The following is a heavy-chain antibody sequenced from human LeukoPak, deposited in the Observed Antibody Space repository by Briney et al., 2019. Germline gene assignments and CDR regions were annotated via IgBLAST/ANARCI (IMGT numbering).Heavy chain of an antibody. J-gene: IGHJ3*02. D-gene: IGHD6-13*01. Sequence: SVKVSCKASGGTFSSYAISWVRQAPGQGLEWMGGIIPIFGTANYAQKFQGRVTITTDESTSTAYMELGSLRSEDTAVYYCARPPDSSSWSYDAFDIWGQGTMVTVSS. CDR2: IIPIFGTA. CDR1: GGTFSSYA. V-gene: IGHV1-69*05. CDR3: ARPPDSSSWSYDAFDI.